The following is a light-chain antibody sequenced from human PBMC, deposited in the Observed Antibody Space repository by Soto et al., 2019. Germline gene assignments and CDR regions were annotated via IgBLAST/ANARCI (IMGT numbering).Light chain of an antibody. Sequence: QSALTQPASVSASPGQSITISCTGTSSDVGGSNYVSWYQQHPGKAPKLMIYDVRNRPSGVSNRFSGSKSGNTASLTISGLQAEVEADYYCSSYTSSSTRVFGGGTKLTVL. CDR1: SSDVGGSNY. J-gene: IGLJ3*02. CDR2: DVR. V-gene: IGLV2-14*01. CDR3: SSYTSSSTRV.